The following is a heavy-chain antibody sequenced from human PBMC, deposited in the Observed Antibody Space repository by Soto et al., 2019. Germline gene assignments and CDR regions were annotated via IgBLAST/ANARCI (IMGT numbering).Heavy chain of an antibody. CDR2: ISNSGST. J-gene: IGHJ4*02. Sequence: PSETLSLTCTVPGGSFTIAEDYLSWIRRSPGKGLEWIGYISNSGSTGYNPSLKTRLSMSVDRSKNQFTLRLTSVTAADTAVYFRATESGSTYGYFDYWGQGTQVTVSS. CDR1: GGSFTIAEDY. CDR3: ATESGSTYGYFDY. D-gene: IGHD5-18*01. V-gene: IGHV4-30-4*08.